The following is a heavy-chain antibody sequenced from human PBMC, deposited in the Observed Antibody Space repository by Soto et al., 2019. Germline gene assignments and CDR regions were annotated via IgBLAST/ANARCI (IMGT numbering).Heavy chain of an antibody. Sequence: GESLKISCKGFGYSFSSHWIGWVRQMPGKGLEWMGIIYTGDSDTRYSPSFQGQVTFSADKSISTAYLQWRSLKTSDTAMYYCARSGVGAMNPASGTDYWGQGTLVTVSS. D-gene: IGHD1-26*01. J-gene: IGHJ4*02. CDR2: IYTGDSDT. CDR1: GYSFSSHW. CDR3: ARSGVGAMNPASGTDY. V-gene: IGHV5-51*01.